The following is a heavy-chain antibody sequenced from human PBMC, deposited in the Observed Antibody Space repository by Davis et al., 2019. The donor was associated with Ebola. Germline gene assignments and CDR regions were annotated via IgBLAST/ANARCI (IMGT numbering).Heavy chain of an antibody. CDR1: GGSFSGYY. V-gene: IGHV4-34*01. CDR3: SRGDLGGKQLVY. CDR2: INYSGNT. D-gene: IGHD6-13*01. J-gene: IGHJ4*02. Sequence: SETLSLTCAVYGGSFSGYYWTWIRQTPGKGLEWIGEINYSGNTNYNPSLKSRLIVSVDTSKNQFSLQLNSMTPADTAIYYCSRGDLGGKQLVYWGQGTPVTVSS.